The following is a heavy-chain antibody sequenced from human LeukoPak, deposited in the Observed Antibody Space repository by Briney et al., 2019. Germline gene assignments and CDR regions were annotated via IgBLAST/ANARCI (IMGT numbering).Heavy chain of an antibody. J-gene: IGHJ4*02. Sequence: GGSLRLSCAASGFTFDDYGMSWVRQAPGKGLEWGSGINWIGGSTGYADSVKGRFTISRDNAKNSLYLQMNSLRAEDTAVYYCARDSYDYVWGSQRGDYWGQGTLVTVSS. D-gene: IGHD3-16*01. V-gene: IGHV3-20*04. CDR2: INWIGGST. CDR3: ARDSYDYVWGSQRGDY. CDR1: GFTFDDYG.